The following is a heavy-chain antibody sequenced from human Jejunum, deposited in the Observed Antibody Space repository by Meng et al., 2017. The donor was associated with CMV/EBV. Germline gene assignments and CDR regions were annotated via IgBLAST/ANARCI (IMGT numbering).Heavy chain of an antibody. J-gene: IGHJ6*02. CDR2: ISSSNFK. CDR3: ANQLPWNYYYGMDL. CDR1: GFTFSDYS. D-gene: IGHD1-1*01. Sequence: SGFTFSDYSMNWVRQSPGKGLEWVSSISSSNFKFYADSVEGRFTISRDNAKNSLYLQMNSLRAEDTAVYYCANQLPWNYYYGMDLWGQGTTVTVSS. V-gene: IGHV3-69-1*02.